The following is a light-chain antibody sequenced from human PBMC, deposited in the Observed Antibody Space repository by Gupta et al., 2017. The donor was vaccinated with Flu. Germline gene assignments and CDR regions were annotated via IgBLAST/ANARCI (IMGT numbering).Light chain of an antibody. CDR2: QVS. J-gene: IGKJ1*01. CDR3: MQGSRWPWA. V-gene: IGKV2-30*01. CDR1: QSLVYSDGNIY. Sequence: DVVMTQSPLSLPVTLGQPASISCRSSQSLVYSDGNIYLHWFQQRPGQSPRRLIYQVSHRESGVPDRFSGSGSGTDFTLKISRVEADDVGVYYCMQGSRWPWAFGQGTKVEIK.